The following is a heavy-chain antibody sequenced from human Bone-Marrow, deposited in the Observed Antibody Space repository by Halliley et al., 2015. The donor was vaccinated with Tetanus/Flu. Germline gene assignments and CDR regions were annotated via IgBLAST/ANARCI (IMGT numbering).Heavy chain of an antibody. D-gene: IGHD6-13*01. CDR2: LYYSGST. Sequence: KGLEWIGFLYYSGSTYYNPSLGSRVTISVDTSKNQFSLKLSSVTAADTAVYYCARLGIWDYFDYWGQGTLVTVSS. CDR3: ARLGIWDYFDY. J-gene: IGHJ4*02. V-gene: IGHV4-30-4*01.